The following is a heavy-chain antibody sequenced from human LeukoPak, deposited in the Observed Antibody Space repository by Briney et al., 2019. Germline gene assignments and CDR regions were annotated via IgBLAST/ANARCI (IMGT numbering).Heavy chain of an antibody. J-gene: IGHJ4*02. CDR2: IYYSGST. CDR1: GGSISSYY. Sequence: SETLSLTCTVSGGSISSYYWGWIRQPPGKGLEWIGYIYYSGSTNYNPSLKSRVTISVDTSKNQFSLKLSSVTAADTAVYYCARRGDGYNGLDYWGQGTLVTVSS. V-gene: IGHV4-59*08. CDR3: ARRGDGYNGLDY. D-gene: IGHD5-24*01.